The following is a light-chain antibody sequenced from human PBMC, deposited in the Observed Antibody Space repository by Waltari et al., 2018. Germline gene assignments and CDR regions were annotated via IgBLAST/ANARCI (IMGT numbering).Light chain of an antibody. CDR2: GAT. CDR1: QTVTNNY. CDR3: QQYGSSPRT. V-gene: IGKV3-20*01. J-gene: IGKJ1*01. Sequence: DIVLTQSPGTLSLSPGERATLSCRASQTVTNNYVGWYQQKPGQAPRLLIYGATIRAPGIPDRFRGSGSGTDYTLTISRLEPEDFAVYHCQQYGSSPRTFGQGTRVDIK.